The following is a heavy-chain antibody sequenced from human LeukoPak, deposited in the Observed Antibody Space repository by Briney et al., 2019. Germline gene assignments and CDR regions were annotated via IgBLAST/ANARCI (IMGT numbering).Heavy chain of an antibody. CDR2: IIPIFGTA. CDR3: AREMRLDY. J-gene: IGHJ4*02. V-gene: IGHV1-69*05. CDR1: GGTFSSYA. Sequence: ASVKVSCKASGGTFSSYAISWVRQAPGQGLEWMGRIIPIFGTANYAQKLQGRVTMTTDTSTSTAYMELRSLRSDDTAVYYCAREMRLDYWGQGTLVTVSS.